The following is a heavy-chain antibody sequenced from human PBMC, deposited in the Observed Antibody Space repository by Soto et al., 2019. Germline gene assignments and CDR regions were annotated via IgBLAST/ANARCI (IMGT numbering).Heavy chain of an antibody. Sequence: AAREIAYITYSTNSLRQAPGKGLEWVSCISSTSTYIYYADSVKGRFTISRDNSKSTLYLQMHSLRVEDTALNYCTKDSGYDSTDWGLGTLVTVSS. D-gene: IGHD3-9*01. CDR2: ISSTSTYI. J-gene: IGHJ4*02. V-gene: IGHV3-21*04. CDR1: EIAYITYS. CDR3: TKDSGYDSTD.